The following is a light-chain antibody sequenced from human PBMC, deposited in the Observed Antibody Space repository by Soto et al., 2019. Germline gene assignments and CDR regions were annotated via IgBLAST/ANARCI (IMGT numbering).Light chain of an antibody. CDR3: MQALQTPYI. J-gene: IGKJ2*01. V-gene: IGKV2-28*01. CDR2: LGS. CDR1: QSLLHSNGYNY. Sequence: DIVMTQSPLSLPVTPGEPASISCRSSQSLLHSNGYNYLDWYLQKPGQSRQLLIYLGSNQASGVPDSFSGSGSGTDFTLKISRVEAEDVWVYYCMQALQTPYIFGQGTNLEIK.